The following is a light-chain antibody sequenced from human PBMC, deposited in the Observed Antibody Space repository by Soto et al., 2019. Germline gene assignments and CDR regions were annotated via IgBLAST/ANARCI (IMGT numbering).Light chain of an antibody. V-gene: IGLV1-40*01. CDR2: ANN. CDR3: RSYDTNLRGV. CDR1: SSNIGAGYD. J-gene: IGLJ1*01. Sequence: QAVVTQPPSVSGAPGQRVTISCTGSSSNIGAGYDVHWYQQFPGTAPKLLIYANNNRPSGVPDRFSASKSGTSASLAITGLQADDEADYYCRSYDTNLRGVFGTGTKLTVL.